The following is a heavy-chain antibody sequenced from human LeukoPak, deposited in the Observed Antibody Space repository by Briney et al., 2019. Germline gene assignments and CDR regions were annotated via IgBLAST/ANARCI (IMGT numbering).Heavy chain of an antibody. Sequence: NPGGSLRLSCAASGFSFSTYNMNWVRQAPGQRLEWVSSITSGSSYIYYADSVKGRFTISRDNAKSSLYLQMDSLRAEDTAVYYCARDPYSGNYGAYYYYYMDVWGKGTTVTISS. V-gene: IGHV3-21*01. J-gene: IGHJ6*03. CDR1: GFSFSTYN. CDR3: ARDPYSGNYGAYYYYYMDV. CDR2: ITSGSSYI. D-gene: IGHD1-26*01.